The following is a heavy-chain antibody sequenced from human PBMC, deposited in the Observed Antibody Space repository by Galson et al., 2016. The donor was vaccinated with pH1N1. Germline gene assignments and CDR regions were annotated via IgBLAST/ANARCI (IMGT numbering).Heavy chain of an antibody. CDR3: AKTFMGVAYYYGMDV. CDR1: GFTFDDYA. V-gene: IGHV3-9*01. CDR2: ISWNSGII. J-gene: IGHJ6*02. Sequence: RLSCAASGFTFDDYAMNWVRQAPGKGLEWVSGISWNSGIIGYADSVKGRFTISRDNAKNSLYLQMNSLRAEDTDLYYCAKTFMGVAYYYGMDVWGQGTTVTVSS. D-gene: IGHD2/OR15-2a*01.